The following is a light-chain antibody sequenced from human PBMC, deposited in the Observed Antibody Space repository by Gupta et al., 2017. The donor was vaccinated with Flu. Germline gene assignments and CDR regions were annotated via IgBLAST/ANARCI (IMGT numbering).Light chain of an antibody. CDR2: VVS. CDR3: SSYTSTNNVVV. Sequence: QSALTQPASVSGSPGQSIAITCTGTRSDVGGYDYVSWYQQHPGKAPNLILFVVSRRPGGIADRFSGSKSGTTAALTIAGLRAEEEAFYYCSSYTSTNNVVVFGGGTKLTVL. V-gene: IGLV2-14*01. J-gene: IGLJ2*01. CDR1: RSDVGGYDY.